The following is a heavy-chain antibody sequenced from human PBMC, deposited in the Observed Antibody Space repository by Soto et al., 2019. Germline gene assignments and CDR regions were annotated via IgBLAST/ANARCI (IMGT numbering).Heavy chain of an antibody. CDR3: ARASRGSGSYFY. J-gene: IGHJ4*02. CDR1: GGSISSGGYY. V-gene: IGHV4-31*03. CDR2: IYYSGST. Sequence: PSETLSLTCTVSGGSISSGGYYWSWIRQHPGKGLEWIGYIYYSGSTYYNPSLKSRVTISVDTSKNQFSLKLSSVTAADTAVYYCARASRGSGSYFYWGQGTLVTVSS. D-gene: IGHD3-10*01.